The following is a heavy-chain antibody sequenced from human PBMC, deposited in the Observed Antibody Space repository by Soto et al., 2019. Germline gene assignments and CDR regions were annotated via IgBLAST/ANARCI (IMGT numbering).Heavy chain of an antibody. D-gene: IGHD3-16*01. CDR1: GGSISSGDYY. V-gene: IGHV4-30-4*01. CDR2: IYYSGST. J-gene: IGHJ6*02. Sequence: LSLTCTVSGGSISSGDYYWSWIRQPPGKGLEWIGYIYYSGSTYYNPSLKSRVTISVDTSKNQFSLKLSSVTAADTAVYYCARVVYDYVWGSYGGMDVWGQGTTVTVSS. CDR3: ARVVYDYVWGSYGGMDV.